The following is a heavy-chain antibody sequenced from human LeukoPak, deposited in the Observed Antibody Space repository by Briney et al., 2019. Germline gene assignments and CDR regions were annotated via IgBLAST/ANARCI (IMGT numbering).Heavy chain of an antibody. CDR3: AKDPRTRFTHYYDSSGYYPFDY. Sequence: PGGSLKLSCAASGFTFSGSAIHWVRQASGKGLEWVGRIRSKANSYATAYGASVTGRFTISRDDSKNTLYLQMNSLRAEDTAVYYCAKDPRTRFTHYYDSSGYYPFDYWGQGTLVTVSS. CDR2: IRSKANSYAT. V-gene: IGHV3-73*01. J-gene: IGHJ4*02. CDR1: GFTFSGSA. D-gene: IGHD3-22*01.